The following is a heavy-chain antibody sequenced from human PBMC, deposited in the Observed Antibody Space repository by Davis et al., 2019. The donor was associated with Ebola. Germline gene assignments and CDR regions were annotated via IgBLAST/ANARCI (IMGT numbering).Heavy chain of an antibody. Sequence: SETLSLTCTVSGGSISSGDYYWSWIRQPPGKGLEWIGYIYYSGSTYYNPSLKSRVTISVDTSKNQFSLKLSSVTAADTAVYYCAREVDYGDLYYYYYMDVWGKGTTVTVSS. J-gene: IGHJ6*03. V-gene: IGHV4-30-4*01. CDR2: IYYSGST. CDR1: GGSISSGDYY. CDR3: AREVDYGDLYYYYYMDV. D-gene: IGHD4-17*01.